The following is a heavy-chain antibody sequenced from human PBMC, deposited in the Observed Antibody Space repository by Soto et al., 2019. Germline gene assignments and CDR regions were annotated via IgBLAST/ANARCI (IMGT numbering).Heavy chain of an antibody. CDR1: GFTFSDYD. CDR3: ARSGDNYNRLDY. V-gene: IGHV3-13*05. Sequence: PGGSLRLSCTASGFTFSDYDMHWVRQGSGKGLEWVSTIGAARDPYYADSVKGRFTISRDNTKNLLYLQMNSLRAEDTAVYYCARSGDNYNRLDYWGQGTPVTVSS. J-gene: IGHJ4*02. CDR2: IGAARDP. D-gene: IGHD1-1*01.